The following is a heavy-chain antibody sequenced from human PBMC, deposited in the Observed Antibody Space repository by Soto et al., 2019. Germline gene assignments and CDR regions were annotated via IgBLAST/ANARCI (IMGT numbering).Heavy chain of an antibody. CDR1: GFTFSSYA. V-gene: IGHV3-23*01. J-gene: IGHJ4*02. CDR3: ASRSSGWYFDY. CDR2: ISGSGGST. Sequence: EVQLLESGGGLVQPGGSLRLSCAASGFTFSSYAMNWVRQAPGKGLEWVSVISGSGGSTYYAVSVKGRFTISRDNSKNSLSLHMNILRAEDKDVYYCASRSSGWYFDYWGQGTLVTVSS. D-gene: IGHD6-19*01.